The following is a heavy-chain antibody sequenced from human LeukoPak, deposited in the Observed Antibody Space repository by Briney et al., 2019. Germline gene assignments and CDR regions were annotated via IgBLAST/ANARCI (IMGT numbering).Heavy chain of an antibody. Sequence: PGGSLRLSCAASGFTFSSYAMSWVRQAPGKGLEWVGRTRNKANSYTTEYAASVKGRFTISRDDSKNSLYLQMNSLKTEDTAVYYCARGRRGSYLYYNDAFDIWGQGTMVTVSS. CDR2: TRNKANSYTT. CDR3: ARGRRGSYLYYNDAFDI. V-gene: IGHV3-72*01. J-gene: IGHJ3*02. CDR1: GFTFSSYA. D-gene: IGHD1-26*01.